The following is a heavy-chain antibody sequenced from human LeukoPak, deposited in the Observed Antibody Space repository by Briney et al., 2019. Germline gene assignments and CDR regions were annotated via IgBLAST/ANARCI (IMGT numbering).Heavy chain of an antibody. D-gene: IGHD5-12*01. CDR3: ARDLYVDIVAPSGMDV. CDR1: GFTFSSYS. CDR2: ISSDSNYI. J-gene: IGHJ6*02. V-gene: IGHV3-21*03. Sequence: GGSLRLSCAASGFTFSSYSMNWVRQAPGRGLEWVSSISSDSNYIYYADSVKGRFTISRDNAKNSLYLQMNSLRAEDTAVYYCARDLYVDIVAPSGMDVWGQGTTVTVSS.